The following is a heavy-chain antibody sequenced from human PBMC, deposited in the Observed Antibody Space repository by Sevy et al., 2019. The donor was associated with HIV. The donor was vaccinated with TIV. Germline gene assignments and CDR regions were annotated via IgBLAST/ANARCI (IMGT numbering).Heavy chain of an antibody. D-gene: IGHD5-18*01. Sequence: GGSLRLSCAASGFTFSNYAMSWVRQTPGKGLEWVSAISGSADATHYTDSVKGRFTISRDNSKNTVYLQMNSLRAEDTPVYYCVKEVSQYSYSDYWGQGTLVTVSS. V-gene: IGHV3-23*01. CDR1: GFTFSNYA. CDR3: VKEVSQYSYSDY. CDR2: ISGSADAT. J-gene: IGHJ4*02.